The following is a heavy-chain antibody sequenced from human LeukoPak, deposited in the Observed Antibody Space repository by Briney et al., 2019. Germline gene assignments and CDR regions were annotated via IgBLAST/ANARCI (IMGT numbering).Heavy chain of an antibody. CDR1: GGSISSYY. D-gene: IGHD5-24*01. CDR3: ARDPEEMATPIDY. CDR2: IYYSGST. V-gene: IGHV4-59*01. Sequence: SETLSLTCTVSGGSISSYYWSWIRQPPGKGLEWIGYIYYSGSTNYNPSLKSRVTISVDTSKNQFSLKLSSVTAADTAVYCCARDPEEMATPIDYWGQGTLVTVSS. J-gene: IGHJ4*02.